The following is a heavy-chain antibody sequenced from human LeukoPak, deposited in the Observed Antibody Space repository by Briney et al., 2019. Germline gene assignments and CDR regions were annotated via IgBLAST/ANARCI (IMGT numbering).Heavy chain of an antibody. V-gene: IGHV1-46*01. CDR1: GYTFTKYY. CDR3: ARGGRERYSSGWTDAFDI. J-gene: IGHJ3*02. Sequence: ASVKVSCKASGYTFTKYYIHWVRQAPGQGLEWMGIINPSGGRTSYAQKFQDRVTMTRDTSTSTVYMELSSLRSEDTAVYYCARGGRERYSSGWTDAFDIWGQGTMVTVSS. D-gene: IGHD6-19*01. CDR2: INPSGGRT.